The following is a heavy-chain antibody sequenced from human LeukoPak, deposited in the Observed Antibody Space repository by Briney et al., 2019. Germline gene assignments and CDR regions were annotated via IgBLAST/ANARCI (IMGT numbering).Heavy chain of an antibody. D-gene: IGHD2-2*02. CDR2: INPSGGST. J-gene: IGHJ2*01. V-gene: IGHV1-46*01. CDR1: GYTFTSYY. Sequence: ASVKVSCKASGYTFTSYYMHWVRQAPGQGLEWMGIINPSGGSTSYAQKFQGRVTMTRDMSTSTVYMELSSLRSEDTAVYYCARDRPDCSSTSCYKWYFDLWGRGTLVTVSS. CDR3: ARDRPDCSSTSCYKWYFDL.